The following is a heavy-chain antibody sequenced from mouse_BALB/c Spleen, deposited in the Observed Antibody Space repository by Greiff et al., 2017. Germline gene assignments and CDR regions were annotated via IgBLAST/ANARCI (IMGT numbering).Heavy chain of an antibody. CDR1: GFTFSSYA. Sequence: EVKLVESGGGLVKPGGSLKLSCAASGFTFSSYAMSWVRQSPEKRLEWVAEISSGGSYTYYPDTVTGRFTISRDNAKNTLYLEMSSLRSEDTAMYYCARDGHYYGSSHWYFDVWGAGTTVTVSS. CDR2: ISSGGSYT. D-gene: IGHD1-1*01. CDR3: ARDGHYYGSSHWYFDV. J-gene: IGHJ1*01. V-gene: IGHV5-9-4*01.